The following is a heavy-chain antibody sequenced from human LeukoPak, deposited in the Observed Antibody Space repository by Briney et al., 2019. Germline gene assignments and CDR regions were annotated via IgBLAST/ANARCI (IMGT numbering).Heavy chain of an antibody. Sequence: PRGSLRLSCAASGFTFSSYAMNWVRQAPGKGLEWVSVISVSGSSTSYADSVKGRFTISRDNSKNTLYLQMNSLRAEDTALYYCAKDGEYCTSTSCYPDYFDYWGQGTLVTVSS. CDR2: ISVSGSST. V-gene: IGHV3-23*01. J-gene: IGHJ4*02. CDR3: AKDGEYCTSTSCYPDYFDY. CDR1: GFTFSSYA. D-gene: IGHD2-2*01.